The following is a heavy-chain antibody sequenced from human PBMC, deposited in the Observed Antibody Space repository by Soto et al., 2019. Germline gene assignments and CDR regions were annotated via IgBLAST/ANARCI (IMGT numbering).Heavy chain of an antibody. J-gene: IGHJ4*02. V-gene: IGHV3-48*01. Sequence: ESGGGLVQPGGSLRLSCAASGFTFSSYSMNWVRQAPGKGLEWVSYISSSSSTIYYADSVKGRFTISRDNAKNSLYLQMNSLRAEDTAVYYCARDKKTVYDFWSGYYEPFDYWGQGTLVTVSS. CDR1: GFTFSSYS. D-gene: IGHD3-3*01. CDR2: ISSSSSTI. CDR3: ARDKKTVYDFWSGYYEPFDY.